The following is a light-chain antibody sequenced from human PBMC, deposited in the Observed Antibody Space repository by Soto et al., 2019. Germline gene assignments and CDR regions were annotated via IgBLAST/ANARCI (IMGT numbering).Light chain of an antibody. CDR2: AAS. Sequence: AIRMTQSPSSFSASTGDRVTITCRASQGISSYLAWYQQKPGKAPKLLIYAASTLQSGVPSRFSGSGSGTDFTLNISGLQSEDFETYYCQQYYSYPLTFGGGTKVEIK. V-gene: IGKV1-8*01. J-gene: IGKJ4*01. CDR1: QGISSY. CDR3: QQYYSYPLT.